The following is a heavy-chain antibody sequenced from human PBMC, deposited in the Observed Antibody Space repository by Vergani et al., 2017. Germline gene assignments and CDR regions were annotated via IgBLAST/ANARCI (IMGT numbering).Heavy chain of an antibody. CDR1: GGTFSSYA. V-gene: IGHV1-69*01. Sequence: QVQLVQSGAEVKKPGSSVKVSCKASGGTFSSYAISWVRQAPGQGLEWMGGIIPIFGTANYAQKFQGRVTITADESASTAYMELSSLRSEDTAVYYCAKDYRRDRVVRGVTFDYWGQGTLVTVSS. D-gene: IGHD3-10*01. J-gene: IGHJ4*02. CDR3: AKDYRRDRVVRGVTFDY. CDR2: IIPIFGTA.